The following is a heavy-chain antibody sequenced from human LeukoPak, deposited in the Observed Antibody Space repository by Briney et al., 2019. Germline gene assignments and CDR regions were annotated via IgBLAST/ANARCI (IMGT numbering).Heavy chain of an antibody. CDR1: GGSISSYY. CDR3: ARDDFEYSVHYGMDV. D-gene: IGHD3-9*01. CDR2: VHRSGDI. J-gene: IGHJ6*02. V-gene: IGHV4-4*07. Sequence: SETLSLTCSVSGGSISSYYWSWIRQPAGKGLEWIGRVHRSGDINYNPSLQSRLTMSVETSKNQISLRLRSVSAADTAVYYCARDDFEYSVHYGMDVWGQGTTVTVSS.